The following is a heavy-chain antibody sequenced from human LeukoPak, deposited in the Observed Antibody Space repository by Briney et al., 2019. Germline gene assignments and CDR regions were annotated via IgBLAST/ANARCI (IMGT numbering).Heavy chain of an antibody. V-gene: IGHV4-61*02. J-gene: IGHJ3*01. Sequence: PSQTLSLTCTVSGGSISSGSYYWSWIRQPAGKGLEWIGRIYTSGSTNYNPSLKSRVTISVDTSKNQFSLKLSSVTAADTAVYYCAGRNFYDSDGYHSDPFDVWGQGEWVSVSS. CDR2: IYTSGST. D-gene: IGHD3-22*01. CDR1: GGSISSGSYY. CDR3: AGRNFYDSDGYHSDPFDV.